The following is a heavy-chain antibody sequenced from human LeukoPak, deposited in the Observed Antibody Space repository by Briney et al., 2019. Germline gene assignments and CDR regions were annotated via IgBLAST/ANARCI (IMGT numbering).Heavy chain of an antibody. Sequence: SETLSLTCTVSGGSISSYYWSWIRQPAGKGLEWIGRIYTSGSTNYNPSLKSRVTMSVDTSKNQFSLKLSSVTAADTAVYYCARDGVDSSGWTRHEYYFDHWGQGTLVTVSS. CDR1: GGSISSYY. D-gene: IGHD6-19*01. V-gene: IGHV4-4*07. CDR3: ARDGVDSSGWTRHEYYFDH. J-gene: IGHJ4*02. CDR2: IYTSGST.